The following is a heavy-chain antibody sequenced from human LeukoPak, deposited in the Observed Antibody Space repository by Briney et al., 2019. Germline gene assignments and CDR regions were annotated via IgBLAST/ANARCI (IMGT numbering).Heavy chain of an antibody. Sequence: GGSLRLSCAASGFTFSSYAMHWVRQAPGKGLEWVAAISYDGSNKYYADSVKGRFTISRDNSKNTLYLQMNSLRAEDTAVYYCARVYYDNPPDYWGQGTLVTVSS. J-gene: IGHJ4*02. CDR2: ISYDGSNK. D-gene: IGHD3-22*01. CDR3: ARVYYDNPPDY. CDR1: GFTFSSYA. V-gene: IGHV3-30*04.